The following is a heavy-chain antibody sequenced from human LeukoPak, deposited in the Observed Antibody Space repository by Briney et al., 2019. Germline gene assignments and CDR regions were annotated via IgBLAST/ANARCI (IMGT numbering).Heavy chain of an antibody. Sequence: SETLSLTCTVSGGSITSSSYFWGWIRQPPGKGLEWIGSIYYSGSSYYNPSLKSRVTISVDTSKNQFSLKLSSVTAADTAVYYCARHKSYYDSSGYSNSAFDIWGQGTMVTVSS. D-gene: IGHD3-22*01. CDR1: GGSITSSSYF. V-gene: IGHV4-39*01. CDR3: ARHKSYYDSSGYSNSAFDI. J-gene: IGHJ3*02. CDR2: IYYSGSS.